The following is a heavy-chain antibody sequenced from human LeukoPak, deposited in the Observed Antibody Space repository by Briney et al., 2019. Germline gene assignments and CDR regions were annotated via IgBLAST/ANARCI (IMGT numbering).Heavy chain of an antibody. J-gene: IGHJ6*03. Sequence: SETLSLTCTVSGGSISSSSYYWGWIRQPPGKGLEWIGSIYYSGSTYYNPSLKSRVTMTVDTSKNQFSLKLSSVTAADTAVYYCARVALELLGDYYYYMDVWGKGTTVTISS. CDR1: GGSISSSSYY. CDR2: IYYSGST. D-gene: IGHD1-7*01. CDR3: ARVALELLGDYYYYMDV. V-gene: IGHV4-39*07.